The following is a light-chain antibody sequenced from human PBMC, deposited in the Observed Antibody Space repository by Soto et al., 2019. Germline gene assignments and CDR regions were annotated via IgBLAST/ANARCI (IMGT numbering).Light chain of an antibody. CDR1: ESVSSS. J-gene: IGKJ1*01. V-gene: IGKV3-15*01. CDR3: QQYNNWPPWA. CDR2: GAS. Sequence: EIVMTQSPATLSVSPGERATLSCRPSESVSSSLAWYQQKPGQAPRLLLYGASTRAAGIPARFSGGGSATEFTLTTTSLQSEDFALYYCQQYNNWPPWAFGQGTKVDIK.